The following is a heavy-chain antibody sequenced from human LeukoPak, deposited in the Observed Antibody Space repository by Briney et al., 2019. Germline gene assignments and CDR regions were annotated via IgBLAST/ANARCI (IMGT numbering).Heavy chain of an antibody. D-gene: IGHD4-17*01. CDR2: IIPIFGTA. CDR1: GGTFTSYA. CDR3: ARYSLHGAKKFDY. J-gene: IGHJ4*02. Sequence: SVKVSCKASGGTFTSYAISWVRQAPGQGLEWMGGIIPIFGTATYAQKFQGRVTITTDESTSTAYMALSSLRSEDTAVYYCARYSLHGAKKFDYWGQGTLVTVSS. V-gene: IGHV1-69*05.